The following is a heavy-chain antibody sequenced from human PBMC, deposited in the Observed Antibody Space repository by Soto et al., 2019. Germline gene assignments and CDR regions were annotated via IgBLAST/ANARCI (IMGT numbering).Heavy chain of an antibody. D-gene: IGHD2-2*01. CDR2: IWYDGSNK. J-gene: IGHJ4*02. Sequence: QVPLVESGGGVVQPGRSLRLSCAASGFSFSNYGMHWVRQATGKGLEWVAVIWYDGSNKYYADSVKGRFTISRDNSENTLYLQMNSLRAEDTAMYYCAGVKYCSSTTCYEVDYWGQGTLVTVSS. CDR1: GFSFSNYG. V-gene: IGHV3-33*01. CDR3: AGVKYCSSTTCYEVDY.